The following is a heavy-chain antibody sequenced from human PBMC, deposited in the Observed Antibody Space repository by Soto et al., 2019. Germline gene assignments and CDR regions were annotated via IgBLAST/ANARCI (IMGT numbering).Heavy chain of an antibody. J-gene: IGHJ4*02. Sequence: ASVKVSCKASGYTFTSYAMHWVRQAPGQRLEWMGWINAGNGNTKYSQKFQGRVTITRDTSASTAYMELSSLRSEDTAVYYCARVGPPQYYDILTGFDYWGQGTLVTVSS. V-gene: IGHV1-3*01. CDR3: ARVGPPQYYDILTGFDY. CDR1: GYTFTSYA. CDR2: INAGNGNT. D-gene: IGHD3-9*01.